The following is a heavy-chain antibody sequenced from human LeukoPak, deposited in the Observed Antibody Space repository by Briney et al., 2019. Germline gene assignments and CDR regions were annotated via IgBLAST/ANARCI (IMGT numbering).Heavy chain of an antibody. D-gene: IGHD5-18*01. CDR3: ARQNVDTAMPFDY. Sequence: PSETLSLTCTVSGGSISSYYWSWIRQPPGKGLEWIGYIYYSGSTNYNPSLKSRVIISVDTSKNQFSLKLSSVTAADTAVYYCARQNVDTAMPFDYWGQGTLVTVSS. CDR2: IYYSGST. V-gene: IGHV4-59*08. J-gene: IGHJ4*02. CDR1: GGSISSYY.